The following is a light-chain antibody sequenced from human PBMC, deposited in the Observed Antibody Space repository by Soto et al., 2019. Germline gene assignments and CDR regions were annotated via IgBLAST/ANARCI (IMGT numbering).Light chain of an antibody. CDR1: SSNIGSNT. J-gene: IGLJ3*02. Sequence: QSVLTQPPSASGTPGQWVTIPCSGSSSNIGSNTVNWYQQFPGTAPKLPIYSNNQRPSGVPDRFSGSKSGTSGSLVISGLQSEDEADYYCAAWDDSLNGRVFGGGTKVTVL. V-gene: IGLV1-44*01. CDR2: SNN. CDR3: AAWDDSLNGRV.